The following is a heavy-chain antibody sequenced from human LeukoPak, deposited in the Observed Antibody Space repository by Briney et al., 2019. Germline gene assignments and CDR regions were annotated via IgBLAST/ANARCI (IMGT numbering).Heavy chain of an antibody. CDR1: GYTCTSYG. D-gene: IGHD2-15*01. J-gene: IGHJ6*02. CDR2: ISAYNGNT. V-gene: IGHV1-18*01. CDR3: ARDSVVVAATYYYYYGMDV. Sequence: ASVKVSCKASGYTCTSYGISLVRQAPGQGLEWMGWISAYNGNTNYAQKLQGRVTMTTDTSTSTAYMELRSLRSDDTAVYYCARDSVVVAATYYYYYGMDVWGQGTTVTVSS.